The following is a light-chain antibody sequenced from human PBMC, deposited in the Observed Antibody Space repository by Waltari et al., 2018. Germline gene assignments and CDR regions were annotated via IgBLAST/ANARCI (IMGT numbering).Light chain of an antibody. CDR3: QQHSDFVT. CDR2: DVS. J-gene: IGKJ3*01. V-gene: IGKV3-11*01. Sequence: EIVLTQSPATLSLSPGERATLSCRASQSISNSVGWYQQKPGQAPRLLIYDVSNRATGIPDRFSGSGSGTYFTLTISSLEPEDFAVYYCQQHSDFVTFGPGTTVEIK. CDR1: QSISNS.